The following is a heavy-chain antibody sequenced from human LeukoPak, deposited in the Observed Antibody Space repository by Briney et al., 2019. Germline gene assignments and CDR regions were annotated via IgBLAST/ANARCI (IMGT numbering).Heavy chain of an antibody. CDR1: GFIFSTYW. CDR2: MNSDGSSI. Sequence: GGSLRLSCAASGFIFSTYWMHWLRQAPGKGLVGGSRMNSDGSSISDADSVKGRFTISRDNAKNTLYLQMDSLRAEDTAVYYCAREYSSGYWMDYWGQGTLVTVSS. CDR3: AREYSSGYWMDY. D-gene: IGHD6-19*01. J-gene: IGHJ4*02. V-gene: IGHV3-74*01.